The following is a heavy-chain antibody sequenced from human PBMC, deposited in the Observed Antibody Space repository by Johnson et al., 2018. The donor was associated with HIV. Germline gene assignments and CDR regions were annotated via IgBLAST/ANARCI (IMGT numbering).Heavy chain of an antibody. J-gene: IGHJ3*02. V-gene: IGHV3-33*03. Sequence: QVQLVESGGGVVQPGRSLRLSCAASGFTVSSNYMSWVRQAPGKGLEWVAVIWHAGSSNYYGTFVKGRFTISRDDSKNTLYLQMNSLKTEDTAVYYCTPLSVWGGYLSAFDIWGQGTMVTVSS. CDR1: GFTVSSNY. D-gene: IGHD3-3*01. CDR2: IWHAGSSN. CDR3: TPLSVWGGYLSAFDI.